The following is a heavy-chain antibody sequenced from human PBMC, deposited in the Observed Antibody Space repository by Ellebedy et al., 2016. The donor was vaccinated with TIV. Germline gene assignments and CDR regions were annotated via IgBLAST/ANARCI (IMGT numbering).Heavy chain of an antibody. CDR1: GFTFSSHP. V-gene: IGHV3-30-3*01. J-gene: IGHJ4*02. Sequence: GESLKISCAASGFTFSSHPMHWVRQAPGKGLEWVAVISYDGSNQYYADSVKGRFTISRDNSKSTLYLQMNSLRAEDTAVYYCAKGGPSMILGDYWGQGTLVTVSS. D-gene: IGHD3-22*01. CDR3: AKGGPSMILGDY. CDR2: ISYDGSNQ.